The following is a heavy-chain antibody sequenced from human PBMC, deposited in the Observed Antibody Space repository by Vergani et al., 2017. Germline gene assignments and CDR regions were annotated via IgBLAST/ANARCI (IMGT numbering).Heavy chain of an antibody. CDR2: ISWDGGST. Sequence: EVQLVESGGVVVQPGGSLRLSCAASGFTFDDYTMHWVRQAPGKGLEWVSLISWDGGSTYYADSVKGRFTISRDNSKNSLYLQMNSLRTEDTAVYYCARDRVDIVATTTYYYYYYGMDVWGQGTTVTVSS. V-gene: IGHV3-43*01. J-gene: IGHJ6*02. D-gene: IGHD5-12*01. CDR3: ARDRVDIVATTTYYYYYYGMDV. CDR1: GFTFDDYT.